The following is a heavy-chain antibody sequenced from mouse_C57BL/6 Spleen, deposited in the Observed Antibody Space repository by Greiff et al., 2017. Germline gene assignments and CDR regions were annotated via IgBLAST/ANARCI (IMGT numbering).Heavy chain of an antibody. J-gene: IGHJ4*01. CDR1: GFSLTSYG. CDR2: IWGVGST. V-gene: IGHV2-6*01. Sequence: VKLQQSGPGLVAPSQSLSITCTVSGFSLTSYGVDWVRQSPGKGLEWLGVIWGVGSTNYNSALKSRLSISKDNSKSQVFLKMNSLQTDDTAMYYCASYRDYAMDYWGQGTSVTVSS. CDR3: ASYRDYAMDY.